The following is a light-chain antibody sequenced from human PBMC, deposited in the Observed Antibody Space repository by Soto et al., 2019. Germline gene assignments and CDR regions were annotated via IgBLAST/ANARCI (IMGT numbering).Light chain of an antibody. V-gene: IGKV3-20*01. CDR3: QQYSSSFT. J-gene: IGKJ3*01. CDR2: GAS. Sequence: EIVLTQSPGTLSLSPGERATLSCRASQSVRSNYLAWYQQKPGQAPRLLIYGASSRATGIPDMFSGSGSGTDFTLTITRLECEDFAMYYCQQYSSSFTFGPGTKVDIK. CDR1: QSVRSNY.